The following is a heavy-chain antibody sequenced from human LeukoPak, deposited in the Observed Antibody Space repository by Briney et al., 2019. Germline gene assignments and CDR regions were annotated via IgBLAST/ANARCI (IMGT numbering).Heavy chain of an antibody. CDR2: IKEDGSET. J-gene: IGHJ4*02. CDR3: ARETPRRGETRDGYR. D-gene: IGHD5-24*01. Sequence: PGESLTLSCAASGFLHKQYWMNWVRQVPGKGLECLANIKEDGSETYYADSVKGRFTISRDNPKNLLFLQINSLRVEDTAVYYCARETPRRGETRDGYRWGQGTVVTVSS. V-gene: IGHV3-7*01. CDR1: GFLHKQYW.